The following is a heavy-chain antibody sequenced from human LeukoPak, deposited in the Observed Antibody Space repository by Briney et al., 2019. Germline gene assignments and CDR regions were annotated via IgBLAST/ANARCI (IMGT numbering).Heavy chain of an antibody. D-gene: IGHD3-22*01. CDR2: ISGSGGST. CDR3: PQVVHLAYYYDSRFGY. Sequence: GGSLRLSCTASGFTYSIYAMSWVRQAPGKGLEWVSAISGSGGSTYYADSVKGRFTISRDNSKNTLYLQMNSLRAEDTAVYYCPQVVHLAYYYDSRFGYWGQGTLVTVSS. J-gene: IGHJ4*02. V-gene: IGHV3-23*01. CDR1: GFTYSIYA.